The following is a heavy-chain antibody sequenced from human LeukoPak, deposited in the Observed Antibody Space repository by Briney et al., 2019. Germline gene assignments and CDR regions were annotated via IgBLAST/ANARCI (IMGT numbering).Heavy chain of an antibody. Sequence: GGSLRLSCAASGFTFDDYAMHWVRQAPGKGLEWVSLISGDGGSTYYADSVKGRFTISRDNSKNSLYLQMNSLRTEDTALYYCAKDMYYDSSGPFDYWGQRTLVTVSS. J-gene: IGHJ4*02. V-gene: IGHV3-43*02. CDR3: AKDMYYDSSGPFDY. D-gene: IGHD3-22*01. CDR1: GFTFDDYA. CDR2: ISGDGGST.